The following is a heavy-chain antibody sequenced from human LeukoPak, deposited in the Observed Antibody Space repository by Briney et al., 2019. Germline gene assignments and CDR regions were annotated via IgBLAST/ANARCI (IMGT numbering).Heavy chain of an antibody. CDR3: ARAPNHCTNGVCNTRRVDY. V-gene: IGHV1-8*03. CDR2: MNPNSGNT. CDR1: GYTFTSYD. D-gene: IGHD2-8*01. J-gene: IGHJ4*02. Sequence: ASVKVSCKASGYTFTSYDINWVRQATGQGLEWMGWMNPNSGNTGYAQKFQGRVTITRNTSISTAYMELSSLRSEDTAVYYCARAPNHCTNGVCNTRRVDYWGQGTLVTVSS.